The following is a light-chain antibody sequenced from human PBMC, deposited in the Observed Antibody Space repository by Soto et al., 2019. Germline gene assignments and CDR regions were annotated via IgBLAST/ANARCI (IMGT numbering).Light chain of an antibody. V-gene: IGKV4-1*01. CDR1: QSVLSSSNNKNF. Sequence: DIVMTQSPDSLAVSLGERATIDCKSSQSVLSSSNNKNFLAWYQHRPGQPPNLLIYWASTRESGVPDRFSGSGSGTDFTLTISSLQAADVAVYYCQQYYTTPHTFGQGTKLEIK. CDR3: QQYYTTPHT. CDR2: WAS. J-gene: IGKJ2*01.